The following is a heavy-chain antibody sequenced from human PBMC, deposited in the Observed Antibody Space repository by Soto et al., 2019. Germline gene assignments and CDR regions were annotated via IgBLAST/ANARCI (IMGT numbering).Heavy chain of an antibody. V-gene: IGHV4-34*01. CDR3: ARAPKQWLVLGGFDY. D-gene: IGHD6-19*01. CDR1: GGSFSGYY. J-gene: IGHJ4*02. Sequence: QVQLQQWGAGLLKPSETLSLTCAVYGGSFSGYYWSWIRQPPGKGLEWIGEINHSGSTNYNPSLKSRVPISVDTSKNQFSLKLSSVTAADTAVYYCARAPKQWLVLGGFDYWGQGTLVTVSS. CDR2: INHSGST.